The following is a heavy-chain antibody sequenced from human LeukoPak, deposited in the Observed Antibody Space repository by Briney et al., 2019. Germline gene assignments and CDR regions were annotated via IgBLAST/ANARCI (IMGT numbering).Heavy chain of an antibody. J-gene: IGHJ4*02. Sequence: SETLSLTCAVYGGSFSGYYWSWIRQPPGKGLEWIGEINHSGSTNYIPSLKSRVTISVDTSKNQFSLKLSSVTAADTAVYYCARGRTYYYDSSGYSGPFDYWGQGTLVTVSS. CDR3: ARGRTYYYDSSGYSGPFDY. CDR1: GGSFSGYY. D-gene: IGHD3-22*01. CDR2: INHSGST. V-gene: IGHV4-34*01.